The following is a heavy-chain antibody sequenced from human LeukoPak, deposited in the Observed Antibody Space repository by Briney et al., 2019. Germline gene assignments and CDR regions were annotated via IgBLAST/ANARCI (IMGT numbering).Heavy chain of an antibody. CDR2: IYYSGST. J-gene: IGHJ6*02. CDR3: ASTPSYDSSGYWGPYYYYGMDV. CDR1: GGSFSGYY. Sequence: SETLSLTCAVYGGSFSGYYWSWIRQPPGKGLEWIGYIYYSGSTNYNPSLKSRVTISVDTSKNQFSLKLSSVTAADTAVYYCASTPSYDSSGYWGPYYYYGMDVWGQGTTVTVSS. D-gene: IGHD3-22*01. V-gene: IGHV4-59*08.